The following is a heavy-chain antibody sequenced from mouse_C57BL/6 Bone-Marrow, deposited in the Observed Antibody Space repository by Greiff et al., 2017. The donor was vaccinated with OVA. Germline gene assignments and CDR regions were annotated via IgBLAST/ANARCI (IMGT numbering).Heavy chain of an antibody. CDR1: GFTFSDYY. CDR3: ARSTGGFDY. D-gene: IGHD1-1*01. CDR2: ISNGGGST. V-gene: IGHV5-12*01. J-gene: IGHJ2*01. Sequence: EVMLVESGGGLVQPGGSLKLSCAASGFTFSDYYMYWVRQTPEKRLEWVAYISNGGGSTYYPDTVKGRFTISRDNAKNTLYLQMSRLKSEDTAMYYCARSTGGFDYWGQGTTLTVSS.